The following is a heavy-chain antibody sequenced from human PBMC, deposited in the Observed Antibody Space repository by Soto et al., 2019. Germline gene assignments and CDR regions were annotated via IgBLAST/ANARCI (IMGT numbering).Heavy chain of an antibody. J-gene: IGHJ4*02. D-gene: IGHD6-13*01. CDR2: IYYSGGT. Sequence: PSETLSLTCTVSGGSVSSGSYYWGWIRQPPGKGLEWIGSIYYSGGTYYNPSLKSRVTISVDASKNQFSLRLSSVTAADTAVYYCARRAQGASAIHWDQGTQVTVSS. CDR1: GGSVSSGSYY. V-gene: IGHV4-39*01. CDR3: ARRAQGASAIH.